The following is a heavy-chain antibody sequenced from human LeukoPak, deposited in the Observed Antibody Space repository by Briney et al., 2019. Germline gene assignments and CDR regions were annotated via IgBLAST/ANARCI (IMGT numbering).Heavy chain of an antibody. J-gene: IGHJ4*02. Sequence: PSETLSLTCTVSGGSISSYYWSWLRQPAGKGLEWIGRIYTSGSANYNPSLKSRVTMSVDTSKHQFSLKLSSVTAADTAVYYCAKEPGQHYYFDYWGEGTLVTVSS. V-gene: IGHV4-4*07. CDR2: IYTSGSA. D-gene: IGHD1-14*01. CDR1: GGSISSYY. CDR3: AKEPGQHYYFDY.